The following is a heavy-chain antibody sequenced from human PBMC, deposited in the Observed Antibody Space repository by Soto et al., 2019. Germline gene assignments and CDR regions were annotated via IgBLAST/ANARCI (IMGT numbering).Heavy chain of an antibody. CDR2: IYWDDDK. D-gene: IGHD3-3*01. V-gene: IGHV2-5*02. CDR1: GFSLSTSGMG. J-gene: IGHJ4*02. Sequence: QITLKESGPALVKPTQTLTLTCTFSGFSLSTSGMGVGWIRQPPGKALEWLALIYWDDDKRYSPSLRIRLTITKDTSKNRVVLTMTNIDPVDTATYYCAHRQGGDFWSGYSYFDYWGQGALVTVSS. CDR3: AHRQGGDFWSGYSYFDY.